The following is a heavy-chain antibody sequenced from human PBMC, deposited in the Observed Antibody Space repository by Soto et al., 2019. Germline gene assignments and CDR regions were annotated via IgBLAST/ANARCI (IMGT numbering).Heavy chain of an antibody. J-gene: IGHJ6*02. CDR1: GFSLSSYG. CDR2: ISFDGSDK. CDR3: AKDRRSSAYYVYYGMDV. Sequence: QVQVVESGGGVVQPGRSLRLSCAASGFSLSSYGMHWVRQAPGKGPEWVAVISFDGSDKYYVDSVKGRFTISRDNSKNTLDLQMNSLRSEDTAVYYCAKDRRSSAYYVYYGMDVWGQGTTVTVSS. V-gene: IGHV3-30*18. D-gene: IGHD3-22*01.